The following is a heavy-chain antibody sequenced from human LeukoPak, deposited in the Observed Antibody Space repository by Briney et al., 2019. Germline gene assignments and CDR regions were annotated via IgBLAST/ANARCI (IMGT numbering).Heavy chain of an antibody. V-gene: IGHV1-69*13. CDR1: GGTFSSYA. CDR2: IIPIFGTA. D-gene: IGHD3-22*01. Sequence: GASVKVSCKASGGTFSSYAISWVRQAPGQGLEWMGGIIPIFGTANYAQKFQGRVTITADESTSTAYMELSSLRSEDTAVYYCAGAGYYYDSSGYYDNNWFDPWGQGTLVTVSS. J-gene: IGHJ5*02. CDR3: AGAGYYYDSSGYYDNNWFDP.